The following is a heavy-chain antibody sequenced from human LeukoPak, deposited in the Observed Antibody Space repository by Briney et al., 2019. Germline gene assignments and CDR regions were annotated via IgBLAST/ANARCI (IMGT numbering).Heavy chain of an antibody. CDR2: IYTSGST. D-gene: IGHD4-17*01. J-gene: IGHJ5*02. CDR3: ARDYGDYVAGWFDP. V-gene: IGHV4-4*07. Sequence: SETLSLTCTVSGGSISSYYWSWIRQPAGKGLEWLGRIYTSGSTNYNPSLKSRVTMSVDTSKNQFSLKLSSVTAADTAVYYCARDYGDYVAGWFDPWGQGTLVTVSS. CDR1: GGSISSYY.